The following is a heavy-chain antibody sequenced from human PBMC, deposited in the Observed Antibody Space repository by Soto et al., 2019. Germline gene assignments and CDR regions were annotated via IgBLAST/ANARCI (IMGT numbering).Heavy chain of an antibody. D-gene: IGHD6-19*01. J-gene: IGHJ6*03. CDR2: ISAYNGDT. CDR1: GYSFTNYG. Sequence: QDQLVQSGGEVKKPGASVKVSCKASGYSFTNYGITWLRQAPGQGFEWMGWISAYNGDTNYAQKLQGRVTMTTDASTSTAYLALRSLRSDDTAVYYCARDRGVAPPVAGNTHYYYYMDVWGKGTTVTVSS. CDR3: ARDRGVAPPVAGNTHYYYYMDV. V-gene: IGHV1-18*01.